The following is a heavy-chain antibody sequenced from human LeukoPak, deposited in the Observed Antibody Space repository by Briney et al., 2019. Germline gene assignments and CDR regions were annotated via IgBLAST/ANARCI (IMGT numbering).Heavy chain of an antibody. CDR3: AGGGAAGSWYMGGYYYMDV. D-gene: IGHD6-13*01. Sequence: GASVKASCKASGYTFTGYYMHWVRQAPGQGLEWMGWINPNSGGTNYAQKFQGRVTMIRDTSISTAYMELSRLRSDDTAVYYCAGGGAAGSWYMGGYYYMDVWGKGTTVTVSS. CDR1: GYTFTGYY. V-gene: IGHV1-2*02. J-gene: IGHJ6*03. CDR2: INPNSGGT.